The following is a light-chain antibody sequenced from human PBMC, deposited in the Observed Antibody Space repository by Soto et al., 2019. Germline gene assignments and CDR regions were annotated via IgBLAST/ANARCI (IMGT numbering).Light chain of an antibody. Sequence: QSALTQPASVSGSPGQSITISCTGTCSDVGGYNYVSWYQQHPGKAPKFMIYDVSNRPSGVSTRFSGSKSGNTASLTISGLQAEDEADYYCNSYTTSNTRQIVFGTGTKLTVL. V-gene: IGLV2-14*01. CDR2: DVS. CDR1: CSDVGGYNY. J-gene: IGLJ1*01. CDR3: NSYTTSNTRQIV.